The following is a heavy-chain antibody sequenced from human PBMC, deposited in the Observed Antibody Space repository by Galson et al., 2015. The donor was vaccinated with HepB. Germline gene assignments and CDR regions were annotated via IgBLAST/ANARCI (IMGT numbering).Heavy chain of an antibody. D-gene: IGHD5-24*01. V-gene: IGHV3-23*01. CDR2: ISDSGGST. CDR3: VKSQEMTTVQPFDS. J-gene: IGHJ4*02. Sequence: SLRLSCAASGFTFSRYAMTWVRQVPGKGLEWVSVISDSGGSTFYAGSVRGRFTISRDNYKNTLYLQMNRLSAEDTATYYCVKSQEMTTVQPFDSWGRGTLVTVSS. CDR1: GFTFSRYA.